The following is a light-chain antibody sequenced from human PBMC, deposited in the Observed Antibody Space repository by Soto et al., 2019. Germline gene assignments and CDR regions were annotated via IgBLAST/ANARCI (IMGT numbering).Light chain of an antibody. Sequence: EKVMTQSPATLSVSPGERVTLSCRASQTISSNLAWYQQKPGQAPRLLIYDAPTRATGIPARVSGSGSGTEFTLSISSLQAEDFGVYYWQQYSNWPYTFGQGTKLEIK. CDR3: QQYSNWPYT. CDR2: DAP. V-gene: IGKV3-15*01. CDR1: QTISSN. J-gene: IGKJ2*01.